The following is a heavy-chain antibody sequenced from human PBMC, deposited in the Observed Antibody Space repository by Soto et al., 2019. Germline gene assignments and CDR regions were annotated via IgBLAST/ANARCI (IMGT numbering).Heavy chain of an antibody. Sequence: PSQTHSLTCDISGDRVSSNSAAWNWIRQTPSRGLEWLGRTYYRSKWYNDYAVSVKSRITINPDTSKNQFSLQLNSVTPEDTAVYYCARGGIAAARRGMDVWGQGTTVTVSS. D-gene: IGHD6-13*01. CDR2: TYYRSKWYN. V-gene: IGHV6-1*01. CDR1: GDRVSSNSAA. J-gene: IGHJ6*02. CDR3: ARGGIAAARRGMDV.